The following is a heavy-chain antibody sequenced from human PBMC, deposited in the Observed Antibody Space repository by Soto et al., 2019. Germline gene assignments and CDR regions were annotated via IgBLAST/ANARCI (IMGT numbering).Heavy chain of an antibody. V-gene: IGHV4-31*03. Sequence: SETLSLTCTVSGGSIRSGGYYWSWVRQNPRRGLEWIGNIYYSGNTYYNPSLKSRLTIPVDTSKNQFSLNLSSVTAADTAVYYCARDRLMATAGTARHYFGLDVWGQGTTVTVSS. CDR2: IYYSGNT. CDR1: GGSIRSGGYY. J-gene: IGHJ6*02. D-gene: IGHD5-18*01. CDR3: ARDRLMATAGTARHYFGLDV.